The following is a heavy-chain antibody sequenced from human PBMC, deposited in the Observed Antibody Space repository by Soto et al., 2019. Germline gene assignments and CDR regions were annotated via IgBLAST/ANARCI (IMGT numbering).Heavy chain of an antibody. CDR2: IYYSGST. CDR1: GGSISSSSYY. Sequence: XSLTCTVSGGSISSSSYYWGWIRQPPGKGMEWIGSIYYSGSTYYNPSLKSRVTIYVDTTKNQFYLKLRSVTAADTAVYXXXXXXXXXXXXXXXYXWFXPXXXXTLVTVSX. J-gene: IGHJ5*02. V-gene: IGHV4-39*01. CDR3: XXXXXXXXXXXXXYXWFXP.